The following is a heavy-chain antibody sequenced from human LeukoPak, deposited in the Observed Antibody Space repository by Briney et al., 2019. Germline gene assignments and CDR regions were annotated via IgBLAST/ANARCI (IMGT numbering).Heavy chain of an antibody. CDR3: ARGLASGYPPIPFDY. V-gene: IGHV4-34*12. D-gene: IGHD3-3*01. CDR1: GGSFSGYY. J-gene: IGHJ4*02. CDR2: IIDTGST. Sequence: SETLSLTCAVYGGSFSGYYWTWIRQPPGKGLEWIGEIIDTGSTKYNSSLKSRVTISVDTSKNQFSLSLDSVTAADTAVYYCARGLASGYPPIPFDYWGQGTLVTVSS.